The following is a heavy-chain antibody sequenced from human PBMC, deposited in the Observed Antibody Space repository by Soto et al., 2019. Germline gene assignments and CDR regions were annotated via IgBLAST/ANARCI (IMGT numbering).Heavy chain of an antibody. CDR1: GGTFSSYA. Sequence: QVQRVQSGAEVKKPGSSVKVSCKASGGTFSSYAISWVRQAPGQGLEWMGGIIPIFGTANYAQKFQGRVTITADESTSPAHMELISLRSEDTAVYYCARECPDTAMVWYFDYWGQGTLVTVSS. J-gene: IGHJ4*02. CDR3: ARECPDTAMVWYFDY. CDR2: IIPIFGTA. D-gene: IGHD5-18*01. V-gene: IGHV1-69*01.